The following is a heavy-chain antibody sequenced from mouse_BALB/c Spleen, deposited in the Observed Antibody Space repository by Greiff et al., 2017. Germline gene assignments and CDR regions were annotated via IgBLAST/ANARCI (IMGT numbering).Heavy chain of an antibody. V-gene: IGHV5-12-2*01. J-gene: IGHJ2*01. CDR3: ARLQLGRDYFDY. Sequence: DVHLVESGGGLVQPGGSLKLSCAASGFTFSSYTMSWVRQTPEKRLEWVAYISNGGGSTYYPDTVKGRFTISRDNAKNTLYLQMSSLKSEDTAMYYCARLQLGRDYFDYWGQGTTLTVSS. CDR2: ISNGGGST. CDR1: GFTFSSYT. D-gene: IGHD4-1*02.